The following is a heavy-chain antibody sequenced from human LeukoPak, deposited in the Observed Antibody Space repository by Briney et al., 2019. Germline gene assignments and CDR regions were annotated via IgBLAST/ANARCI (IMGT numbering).Heavy chain of an antibody. CDR1: GGSIRSYY. J-gene: IGHJ6*03. V-gene: IGHV4-4*09. CDR2: IYTSGST. D-gene: IGHD1-7*01. Sequence: PSETLSLTCTVSGGSIRSYYWSWIRQPPGKGLEWIGYIYTSGSTNYNPSLKSRVTISVDTSKNQFSLKLSSVTAADTAVYYCARLNWNYVIYYYYYMDVWGKGTTVTVSS. CDR3: ARLNWNYVIYYYYYMDV.